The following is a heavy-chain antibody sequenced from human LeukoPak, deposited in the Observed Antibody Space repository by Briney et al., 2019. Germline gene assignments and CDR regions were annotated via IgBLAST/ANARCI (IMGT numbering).Heavy chain of an antibody. J-gene: IGHJ6*02. CDR3: AKDGYSSGWYYGMDV. CDR1: GFTFSSYA. D-gene: IGHD6-19*01. CDR2: ISGSGGST. Sequence: GGSLRLSCAASGFTFSSYAMSWVRQAPGKGLEWVSAISGSGGSTYYADSVKGRFTISRDDSKNTLYLQMNSLRAEDTAVYYCAKDGYSSGWYYGMDVWGQGTTVTVSS. V-gene: IGHV3-23*01.